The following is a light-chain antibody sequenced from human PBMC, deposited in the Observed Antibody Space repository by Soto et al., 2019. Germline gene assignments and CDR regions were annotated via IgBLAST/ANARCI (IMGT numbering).Light chain of an antibody. CDR1: QSLLHSNGYNY. CDR2: LGS. J-gene: IGKJ3*01. Sequence: DIVMTQSPLSLPVTPGEPASISCRSSQSLLHSNGYNYLDWYLQKPGQSPQLLIYLGSNRASGVHDRFSGSRSGTDFTLKISRVEAEDVGVYYCMQALQTPYTFGPGTKVDIK. CDR3: MQALQTPYT. V-gene: IGKV2-28*01.